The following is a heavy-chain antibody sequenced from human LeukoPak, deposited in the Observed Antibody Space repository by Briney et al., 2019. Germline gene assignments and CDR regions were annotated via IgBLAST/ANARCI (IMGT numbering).Heavy chain of an antibody. V-gene: IGHV4-38-2*01. CDR2: IYHSGST. CDR1: GYSISSGYY. J-gene: IGHJ4*02. Sequence: PSETLSLTCAGSGYSISSGYYWGWIRQPPGKGLEWIGSIYHSGSTYYNPSLKSRVTISVDTSKNQFSLKLSSVTAADTAVYYCARHVDSSSWYGAYYFDYWGQGTLVTVSS. D-gene: IGHD6-13*01. CDR3: ARHVDSSSWYGAYYFDY.